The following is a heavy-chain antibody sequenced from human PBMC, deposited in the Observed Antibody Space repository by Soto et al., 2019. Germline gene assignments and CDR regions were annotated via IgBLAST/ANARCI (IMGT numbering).Heavy chain of an antibody. D-gene: IGHD3-3*01. CDR3: ARTSLTIFGPSNDYYCMVV. CDR1: GGSISSGEYY. CDR2: ISYSGST. J-gene: IGHJ6*02. V-gene: IGHV4-30-4*01. Sequence: SETLSLTCTVSGGSISSGEYYWTWIRQPPGKGLEWIGYISYSGSTHYSPSLKSRVSITVDTSKNQFSLNLASVSAEDTAVYYCARTSLTIFGPSNDYYCMVVWRLGTTVTVS.